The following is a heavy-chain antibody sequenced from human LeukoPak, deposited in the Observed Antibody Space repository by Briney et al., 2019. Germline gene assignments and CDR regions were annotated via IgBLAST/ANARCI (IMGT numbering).Heavy chain of an antibody. J-gene: IGHJ4*02. D-gene: IGHD3-10*01. CDR2: IYFSGST. Sequence: PSQTLSLTCTVSGGSISSGGYYWTWIRQHPGKGLEWIGYIYFSGSTYYNPSLESRVTISADTSKNQFSLKLSSVTAADTAVYSCARYGSGTYSFDYWGQGTLVTVSS. V-gene: IGHV4-31*03. CDR3: ARYGSGTYSFDY. CDR1: GGSISSGGYY.